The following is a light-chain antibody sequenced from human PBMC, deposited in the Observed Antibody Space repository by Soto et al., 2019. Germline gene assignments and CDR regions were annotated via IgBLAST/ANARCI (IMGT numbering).Light chain of an antibody. V-gene: IGKV3-20*01. CDR3: QQYGSSPLT. CDR2: GAS. Sequence: ILVTHFPGTCSLSSVEMATLSFGASQSVGSNYLAWYQQRPGQPPNLLIFGASHRAPDIPDRFSGSGSGTDFTLTISRLEPEDFAVYYCQQYGSSPLTFGGGTKVDIK. CDR1: QSVGSNY. J-gene: IGKJ4*01.